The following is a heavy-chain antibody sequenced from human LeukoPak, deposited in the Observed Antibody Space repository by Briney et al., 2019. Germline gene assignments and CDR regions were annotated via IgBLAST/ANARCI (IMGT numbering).Heavy chain of an antibody. CDR3: ARDLSASPAHYGMDV. V-gene: IGHV1-69*01. CDR1: GGTFSSYA. Sequence: GSSVKVSCKASGGTFSSYAISWVRKAPAQGLEWMGGIIPIFGTANYAQKFQGRVTITADESTSTAYMELSSLRSEDTAVYYCARDLSASPAHYGMDVWGQGTTVTVSS. CDR2: IIPIFGTA. D-gene: IGHD3-16*02. J-gene: IGHJ6*02.